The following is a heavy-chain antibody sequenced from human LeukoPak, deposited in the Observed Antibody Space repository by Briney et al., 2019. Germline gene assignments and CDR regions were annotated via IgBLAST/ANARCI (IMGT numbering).Heavy chain of an antibody. CDR3: ARVGTDTNAFDI. D-gene: IGHD6-13*01. V-gene: IGHV3-49*04. CDR2: IRTKAYGGTT. J-gene: IGHJ3*02. CDR1: GFTFGDYA. Sequence: GGSLRLSCTASGFTFGDYAMTWVRQAPGKGLEWVGFIRTKAYGGTTEYAASVKGRFTISRDNAKNSLYLQMNSLTAEDTAVYYCARVGTDTNAFDIWGQGTMVTVSS.